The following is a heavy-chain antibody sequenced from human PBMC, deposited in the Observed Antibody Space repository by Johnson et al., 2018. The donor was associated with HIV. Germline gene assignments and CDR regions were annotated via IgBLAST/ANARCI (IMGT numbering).Heavy chain of an antibody. J-gene: IGHJ3*02. D-gene: IGHD6-19*01. V-gene: IGHV3-66*01. Sequence: VQLVESGGGVVQPGRSLRLSCVASGFKFRNYGLHWVRQAPGKGLEWVSVISSGGDTYYADSVRGRFTISRDNSKNTLYLQMNSLRAEDTAVYYCARGPLPSGWLKDAFDIWGQGTMVTVFS. CDR2: ISSGGDT. CDR3: ARGPLPSGWLKDAFDI. CDR1: GFKFRNYG.